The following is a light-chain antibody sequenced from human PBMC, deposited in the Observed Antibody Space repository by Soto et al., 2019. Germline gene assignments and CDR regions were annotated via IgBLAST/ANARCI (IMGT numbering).Light chain of an antibody. CDR3: CSYAGSFTLYV. Sequence: QSVLTQPRSVSGSPGQSVTISCTGTSGDVGGYNYVSWYQQHPGKAPKLMIYDVSERLSGVPDRFSGSKSGNTASLTISGLQAEDEADYYCCSYAGSFTLYVFGTGTKVTVL. V-gene: IGLV2-11*01. CDR2: DVS. J-gene: IGLJ1*01. CDR1: SGDVGGYNY.